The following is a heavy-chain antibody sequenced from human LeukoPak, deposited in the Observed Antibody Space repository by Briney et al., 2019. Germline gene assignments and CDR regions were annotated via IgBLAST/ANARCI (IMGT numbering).Heavy chain of an antibody. Sequence: GGSLRLSCAASGFTFSSYWMHWVRQAPGKGLVWVSRINSDGSSTSYADSVKGRFTISRDNAKNTLYLQMKSLRAEDTAVYYCAKGGGYEAQYYYYYLDVWGKGTTVTISS. J-gene: IGHJ6*03. CDR2: INSDGSST. CDR1: GFTFSSYW. V-gene: IGHV3-74*01. CDR3: AKGGGYEAQYYYYYLDV. D-gene: IGHD5-12*01.